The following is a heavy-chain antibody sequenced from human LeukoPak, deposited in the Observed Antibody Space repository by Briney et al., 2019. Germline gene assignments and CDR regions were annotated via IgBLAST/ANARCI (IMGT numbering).Heavy chain of an antibody. Sequence: QAGGSLRLSCAVSGFTVSGNYMSWIRQAPGKGLEWVSLIYSDDTTLYADSVKGRFTISRENSKNTLYLQMNSLRAEDTAVYYCAKDSAKKYDDYWGQGTLVTVSS. V-gene: IGHV3-53*01. D-gene: IGHD2/OR15-2a*01. J-gene: IGHJ4*02. CDR1: GFTVSGNY. CDR2: IYSDDTT. CDR3: AKDSAKKYDDY.